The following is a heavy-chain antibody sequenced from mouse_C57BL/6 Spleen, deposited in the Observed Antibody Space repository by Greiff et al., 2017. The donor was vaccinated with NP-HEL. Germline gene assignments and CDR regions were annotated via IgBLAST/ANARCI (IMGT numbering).Heavy chain of an antibody. CDR3: ARKGQLGRADY. CDR2: IDPSDSYT. CDR1: GYTFTSYW. Sequence: QVQLQQPGAELVMPGASVKLSCKASGYTFTSYWMHWVKQRPGQGLEWIGEIDPSDSYTNYNQKFKGKSTLTVDKSSSTAYMQLSSLTSEDSAVYYCARKGQLGRADYWGQGTTLTVSS. J-gene: IGHJ2*01. V-gene: IGHV1-69*01. D-gene: IGHD4-1*02.